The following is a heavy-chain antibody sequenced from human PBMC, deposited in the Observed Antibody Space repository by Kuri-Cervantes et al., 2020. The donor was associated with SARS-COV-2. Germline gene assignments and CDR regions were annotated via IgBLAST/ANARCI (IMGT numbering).Heavy chain of an antibody. V-gene: IGHV4-4*07. J-gene: IGHJ2*01. CDR1: GGSISSYY. D-gene: IGHD4-23*01. CDR3: ARDYGGNYWYFDL. Sequence: GSLRLSCTVSGGSISSYYWSWIRQPAGKGLEWIGRIYTSGSTNYNPSLKSRVTMSVDTSKNQFSPKLSSVTAADTAVYYCARDYGGNYWYFDLWGRGTLVTVSS. CDR2: IYTSGST.